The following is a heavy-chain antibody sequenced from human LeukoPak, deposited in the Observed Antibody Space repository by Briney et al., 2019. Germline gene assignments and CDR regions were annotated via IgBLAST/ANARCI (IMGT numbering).Heavy chain of an antibody. CDR3: ASSSLYSYGSMVDY. V-gene: IGHV1-2*02. CDR2: INPNSGGT. D-gene: IGHD5-18*01. CDR1: GYTFTGYY. Sequence: ASVKVSCKASGYTFTGYYMHWVRQAPGQGLEWMGWINPNSGGTNYAQKFQGRVTMTRDTSISTAYMELSRLRSDDTAVYYCASSSLYSYGSMVDYWGQGTLVTVSS. J-gene: IGHJ4*02.